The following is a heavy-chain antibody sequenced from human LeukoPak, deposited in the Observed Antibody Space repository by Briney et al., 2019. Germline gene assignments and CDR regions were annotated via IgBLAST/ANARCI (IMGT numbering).Heavy chain of an antibody. CDR1: GFTFSSYE. V-gene: IGHV3-48*03. D-gene: IGHD3-22*01. CDR3: ARGWLPDY. J-gene: IGHJ4*02. CDR2: ISYSGSTI. Sequence: GGSLRLSCAASGFTFSSYEMNWVRQAPGRVLEWVSYISYSGSTIYYADSVKGRFTISRDNAKNSLYLQMNSLRGEDTAVYYCARGWLPDYWGQGTLVTVSS.